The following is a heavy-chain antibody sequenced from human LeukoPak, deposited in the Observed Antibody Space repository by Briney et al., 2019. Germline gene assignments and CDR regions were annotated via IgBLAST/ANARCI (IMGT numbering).Heavy chain of an antibody. J-gene: IGHJ4*02. V-gene: IGHV3-9*01. D-gene: IGHD3-10*01. CDR3: AKGGSGSYSPFDY. Sequence: GGSLRLSCAASGSTFDDYAMHWVRQAPGKGLEWVSGISWNSGSIGYADSVKGRFAISRDNAKNSLYLQMNSLRAEDTALYYCAKGGSGSYSPFDYWGQGTLVTVSS. CDR1: GSTFDDYA. CDR2: ISWNSGSI.